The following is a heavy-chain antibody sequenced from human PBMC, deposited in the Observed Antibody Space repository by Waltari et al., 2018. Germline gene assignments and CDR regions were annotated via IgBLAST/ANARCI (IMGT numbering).Heavy chain of an antibody. D-gene: IGHD6-19*01. V-gene: IGHV4-34*01. J-gene: IGHJ4*02. CDR1: GGSFSGYY. CDR2: RNHSGST. Sequence: QVQLQQWGAGLLKPSETLYLTCAVYGGSFSGYYWSWIRQPPGNGLECIGERNHSGSTNYNPSLKSRVTRSVDTSKNQCSLKLSSVTAADTAVYYCARGSSQWLDRGVDYWGQGTLVTVSS. CDR3: ARGSSQWLDRGVDY.